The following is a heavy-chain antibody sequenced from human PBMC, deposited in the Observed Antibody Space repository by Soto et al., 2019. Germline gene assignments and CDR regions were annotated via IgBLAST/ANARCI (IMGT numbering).Heavy chain of an antibody. D-gene: IGHD4-17*01. V-gene: IGHV3-23*01. J-gene: IGHJ4*02. CDR3: AKSYYGDYDHRILFDN. CDR1: GFPFSGYA. CDR2: ISGIGSST. Sequence: EVQLLESGGGLVHPGGSLRLSCAASGFPFSGYAINWLRQAPGKGLEWVSSISGIGSSTNYADSVKGRFTISRDNSRDVVYLQMNSLRAEDTAVYYCAKSYYGDYDHRILFDNWGQGTLVTVSS.